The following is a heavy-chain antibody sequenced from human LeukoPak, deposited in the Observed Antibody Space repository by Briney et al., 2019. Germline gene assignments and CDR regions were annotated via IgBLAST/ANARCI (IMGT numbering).Heavy chain of an antibody. V-gene: IGHV4-59*01. D-gene: IGHD3-22*01. CDR1: GGSISSNY. Sequence: SETLSLTCIVSGGSISSNYWSWIRQPPGKGLEWIGYIYYSGSTKYNPSLKSRVSISLDTSKNQFSLKLSSVTAADTAVYYCAAMIVADAFDIWGQGTMVTVSS. CDR2: IYYSGST. CDR3: AAMIVADAFDI. J-gene: IGHJ3*02.